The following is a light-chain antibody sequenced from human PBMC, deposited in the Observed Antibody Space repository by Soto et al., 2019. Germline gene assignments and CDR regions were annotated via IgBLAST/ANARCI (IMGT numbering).Light chain of an antibody. Sequence: QSVLTQPPSVSGAPGQRVTISGTGSSSNIGAGYDVHWYQQRPGTAPKPLIFGNINRPSGVPDRFSGSKSGTSASLTITGLQAEDEGDYYCQSYDSTLSDRYVFGTGTKVTVL. CDR3: QSYDSTLSDRYV. CDR1: SSNIGAGYD. CDR2: GNI. J-gene: IGLJ1*01. V-gene: IGLV1-40*01.